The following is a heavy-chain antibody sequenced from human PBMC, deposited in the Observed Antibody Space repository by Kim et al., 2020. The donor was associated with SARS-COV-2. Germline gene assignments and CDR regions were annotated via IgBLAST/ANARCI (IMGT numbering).Heavy chain of an antibody. CDR2: IHPEGGET. CDR1: GDTLTELS. V-gene: IGHV1-24*01. Sequence: ASVKVSCKVSGDTLTELSMHWVRQAPGKGLEWMGVIHPEGGETVHARKFQARVTMTADTSTDTAYMELSSLRSEDTAVYYCARGFAMDVWGQWTTVTVSS. CDR3: ARGFAMDV. J-gene: IGHJ6*02.